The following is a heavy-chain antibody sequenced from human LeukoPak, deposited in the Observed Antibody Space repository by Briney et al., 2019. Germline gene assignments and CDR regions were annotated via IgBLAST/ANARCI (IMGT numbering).Heavy chain of an antibody. CDR3: ARRYYDILTGPGAFDI. Sequence: GESLKISCKGSGYSFTSYWIGWVRQMPGKGLEWMGIIYPGDSDTRYSPSFQGQVTISADKSISTAYLQWSSLKASDTAMYYCARRYYDILTGPGAFDIWGQGTMVIVSS. J-gene: IGHJ3*02. CDR1: GYSFTSYW. V-gene: IGHV5-51*01. CDR2: IYPGDSDT. D-gene: IGHD3-9*01.